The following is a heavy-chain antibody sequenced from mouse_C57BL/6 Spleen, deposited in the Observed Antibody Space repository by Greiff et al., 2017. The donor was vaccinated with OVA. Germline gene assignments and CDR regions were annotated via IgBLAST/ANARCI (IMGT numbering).Heavy chain of an antibody. Sequence: QVQLKQPGAELVKPGASVKLSCKASGYTFTSYWMYWVKQRPGQGLEWIGMIHPNSGSTNYNEKFKSKATLTVDKSSSTAYMQLSSLTSEDSAVYYCANYYGSSYAMDYWGQGTSVTVSS. V-gene: IGHV1-64*01. J-gene: IGHJ4*01. CDR2: IHPNSGST. CDR1: GYTFTSYW. D-gene: IGHD1-1*01. CDR3: ANYYGSSYAMDY.